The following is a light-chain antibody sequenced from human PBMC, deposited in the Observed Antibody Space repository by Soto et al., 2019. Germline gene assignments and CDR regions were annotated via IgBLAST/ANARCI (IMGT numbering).Light chain of an antibody. J-gene: IGLJ1*01. Sequence: HSVLTQPASVSGSPGQSITISCTGTSSDVVSYNLVSWYQQHPGKAPKLMIYEVSKRPSGVSNRFSGSKSGNTASLTISGLQAEDEDDYSCCSYAASTPLYVFRTGAKVT. V-gene: IGLV2-23*02. CDR2: EVS. CDR3: CSYAASTPLYV. CDR1: SSDVVSYNL.